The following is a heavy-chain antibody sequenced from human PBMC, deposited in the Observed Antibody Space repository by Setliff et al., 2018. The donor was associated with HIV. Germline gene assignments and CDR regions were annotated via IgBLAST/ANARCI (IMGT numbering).Heavy chain of an antibody. D-gene: IGHD3-3*01. CDR1: GYTFTDYY. J-gene: IGHJ4*02. CDR3: ASSTITIFGVVPYYFDY. Sequence: GASVKVSCKASGYTFTDYYIHWVRQAPGQGLEWMGRINPNSGGTNYVQKFQGRVTMTRDTSASTAYMELHSLRSEDTAIYYCASSTITIFGVVPYYFDYWGQGTLVTVSS. V-gene: IGHV1-2*06. CDR2: INPNSGGT.